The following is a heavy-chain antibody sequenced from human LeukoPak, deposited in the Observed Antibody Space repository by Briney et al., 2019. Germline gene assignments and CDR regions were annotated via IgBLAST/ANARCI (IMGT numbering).Heavy chain of an antibody. CDR2: MNPNSGNT. V-gene: IGHV1-8*03. D-gene: IGHD6-13*01. J-gene: IGHJ5*02. CDR1: GYTFTSYD. Sequence: ASVKVSCTASGYTFTSYDINWVRQATGQGLEWMGWMNPNSGNTGYAQKFQGRVTITRNTSISTAYMELSSLRSEDTAVYYCARGRRQLVRNNWFDPWGQGTLVTVSS. CDR3: ARGRRQLVRNNWFDP.